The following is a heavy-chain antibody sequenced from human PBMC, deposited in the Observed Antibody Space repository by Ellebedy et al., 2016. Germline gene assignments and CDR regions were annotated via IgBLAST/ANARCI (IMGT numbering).Heavy chain of an antibody. CDR2: INPNSGGT. J-gene: IGHJ4*02. D-gene: IGHD6-13*01. Sequence: ASVKVSXXASGYTFTGYYMHWVRQAPGQGLEWMGWINPNSGGTNYAQKFQGRVTMTRDTSISTAYMELSRLRSDDTAVYYCARDHSSSWYSGWFDYWGQGTLVTVSS. V-gene: IGHV1-2*02. CDR1: GYTFTGYY. CDR3: ARDHSSSWYSGWFDY.